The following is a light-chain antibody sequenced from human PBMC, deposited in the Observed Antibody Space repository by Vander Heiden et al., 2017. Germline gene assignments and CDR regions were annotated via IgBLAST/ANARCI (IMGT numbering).Light chain of an antibody. CDR1: SSNIGRNY. V-gene: IGLV1-51*02. CDR3: ATWDTDLTAVV. CDR2: ENN. J-gene: IGLJ2*01. Sequence: QSVVTQPPSVSAAQGQKVSISCSGGSSNIGRNYVSWYLHVPGTAPKLLIHENNKRPSGIPDRFSASKSGTSATLGISGLQPGDEADYYCATWDTDLTAVVFGGGTKLTVL.